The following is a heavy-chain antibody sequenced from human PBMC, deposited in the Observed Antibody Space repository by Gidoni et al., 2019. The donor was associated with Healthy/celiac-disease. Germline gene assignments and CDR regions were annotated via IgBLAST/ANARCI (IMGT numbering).Heavy chain of an antibody. D-gene: IGHD3-3*01. J-gene: IGHJ5*02. CDR3: ARFLGVLRFLEWLFSGFDP. CDR2: VYYSGST. V-gene: IGHV4-39*01. CDR1: GGSISSSSYY. Sequence: QLQLQESGPGLVKPSETLSLTCTVSGGSISSSSYYWGWIRQPPGKGLEWIGSVYYSGSTYYNPSLKSRVTISVDTSKNQFSLKLSSVTAADTAVYYCARFLGVLRFLEWLFSGFDPWGQGTLVTVSS.